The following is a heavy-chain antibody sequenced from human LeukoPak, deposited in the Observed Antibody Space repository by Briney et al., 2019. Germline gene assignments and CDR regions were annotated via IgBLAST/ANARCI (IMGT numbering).Heavy chain of an antibody. CDR3: TPTLVVPADYFDY. CDR1: GFTFSSYS. V-gene: IGHV3-15*01. CDR2: IKSKTDGGTT. Sequence: GGSLRLSCAASGFTFSSYSMNWVRQAPGKGLEWVGRIKSKTDGGTTDYAAPVKGRFTISRDDSKNTLYLQMNSLKTEDTAVYYCTPTLVVPADYFDYWGQGTLVTVSS. D-gene: IGHD2-2*01. J-gene: IGHJ4*02.